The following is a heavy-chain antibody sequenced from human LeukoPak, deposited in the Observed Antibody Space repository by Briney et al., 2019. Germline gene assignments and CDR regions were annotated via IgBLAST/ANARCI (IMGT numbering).Heavy chain of an antibody. CDR2: IYPGDSDT. D-gene: IGHD4-17*01. V-gene: IGHV5-51*01. J-gene: IGHJ4*02. CDR1: GYTFTSYW. CDR3: ASSTAVTTHYFDF. Sequence: GDSLKISCKGSGYTFTSYWIGWVRQMPGQGLEWMGIIYPGDSDTRYSPSFQGQVTISADKSIKTAYLQWSSLKASDTAMYYCASSTAVTTHYFDFWGQGTLVTVSS.